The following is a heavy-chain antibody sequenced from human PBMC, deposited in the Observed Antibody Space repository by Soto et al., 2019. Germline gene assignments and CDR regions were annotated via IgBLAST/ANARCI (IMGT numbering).Heavy chain of an antibody. V-gene: IGHV1-18*01. CDR1: RYTFTSHG. Sequence: QVQLVQSGGDVKTPGASVKVSCTTFRYTFTSHGIAWVRQAPGQGLEWKGWISTFNGKTDYAQKFQGRVTMTADTLTSTVHMELRSLRSDDTAVYYCARLLTEGATFREDAFDLWGQGTKVTVSS. D-gene: IGHD1-26*01. CDR2: ISTFNGKT. J-gene: IGHJ3*01. CDR3: ARLLTEGATFREDAFDL.